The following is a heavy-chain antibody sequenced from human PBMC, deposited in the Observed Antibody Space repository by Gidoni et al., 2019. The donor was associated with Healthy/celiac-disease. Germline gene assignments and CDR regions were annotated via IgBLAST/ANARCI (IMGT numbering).Heavy chain of an antibody. V-gene: IGHV4-4*02. Sequence: QVQLQESGPGLVKPSGTLSLTCAVSGGSISSSNWWSWVRQPPGKGLEWIGEIYHSGSTNYNPSLKSRVTISVDKSKNQFSLKLSSVTAADTAVYYCARSVVPAAQRRPYRGVYGMDVWGQGTTVTVSS. CDR3: ARSVVPAAQRRPYRGVYGMDV. CDR2: IYHSGST. CDR1: GGSISSSNW. D-gene: IGHD2-2*01. J-gene: IGHJ6*02.